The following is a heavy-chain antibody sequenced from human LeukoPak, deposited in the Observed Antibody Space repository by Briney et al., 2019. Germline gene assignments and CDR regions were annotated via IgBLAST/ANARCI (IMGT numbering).Heavy chain of an antibody. Sequence: PGGSLRLSCAASGFTFRDYRMNWVRQAPGKGLEWVSYISWSSNYIYYVDSVKGRFTISRENAKPSPYLKMNSLRAEHTAVYYCAREQSGWDVDYWGQGTLVTVSS. CDR3: AREQSGWDVDY. J-gene: IGHJ4*02. V-gene: IGHV3-21*01. D-gene: IGHD6-19*01. CDR2: ISWSSNYI. CDR1: GFTFRDYR.